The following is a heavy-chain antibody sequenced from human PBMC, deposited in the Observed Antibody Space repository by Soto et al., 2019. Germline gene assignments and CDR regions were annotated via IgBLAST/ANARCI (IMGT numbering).Heavy chain of an antibody. CDR1: GYTFTSYG. J-gene: IGHJ4*02. CDR3: ARAGPRDGYNCDY. D-gene: IGHD5-12*01. V-gene: IGHV1-69*13. Sequence: SVKVSCKASGYTFTSYGISWVRQVPGQGLEWMGGFSPIFGTANYAQKFQGRVTITADESTSTAYMELSSLRSEDTAVYYCARAGPRDGYNCDYWGQGTLVTVSS. CDR2: FSPIFGTA.